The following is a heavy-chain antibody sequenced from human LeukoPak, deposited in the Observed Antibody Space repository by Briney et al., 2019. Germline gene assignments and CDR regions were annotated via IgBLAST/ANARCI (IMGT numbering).Heavy chain of an antibody. V-gene: IGHV4-59*01. J-gene: IGHJ4*02. Sequence: PSETLSLTCTVSGGSLSSYYWSWIRQPRGKGLEWIGYIYYSGSTNYNPSLKSRVTISVDTSKNQFSLKLSSVTAADTALYYCARTDYYGSGSYYKHWGQGTLVTVSS. CDR1: GGSLSSYY. D-gene: IGHD3-10*01. CDR2: IYYSGST. CDR3: ARTDYYGSGSYYKH.